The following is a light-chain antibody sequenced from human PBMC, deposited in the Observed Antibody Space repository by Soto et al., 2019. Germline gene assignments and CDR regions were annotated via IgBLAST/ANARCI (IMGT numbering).Light chain of an antibody. Sequence: DIQMTQSPSSLSAYVGDTVTFTCRASQSISEYLNWYQQKPGKAPRLLIYAASNLDNGVPSRFSGSGSGTTFTLTIRSXQPEDFATYYCQQSYSFPRTFGQGTKVDTK. CDR3: QQSYSFPRT. V-gene: IGKV1-39*01. J-gene: IGKJ1*01. CDR2: AAS. CDR1: QSISEY.